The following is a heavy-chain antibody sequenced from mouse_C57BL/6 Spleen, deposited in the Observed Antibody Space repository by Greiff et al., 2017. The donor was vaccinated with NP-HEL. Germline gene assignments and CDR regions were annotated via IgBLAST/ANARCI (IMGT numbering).Heavy chain of an antibody. J-gene: IGHJ4*01. CDR2: ISYDGSN. V-gene: IGHV3-6*01. Sequence: EVQLQESGPGLVKPSQSLSLTCSVTGYSITSGYYWNWIRQVPGNKLEWMGYISYDGSNNYNPSLKNRISITRDTSKNQFFLKLNSVTTEDTATYYCARDGQLIGAMDYWGQGTSVTVSS. CDR1: GYSITSGYY. CDR3: ARDGQLIGAMDY. D-gene: IGHD3-2*02.